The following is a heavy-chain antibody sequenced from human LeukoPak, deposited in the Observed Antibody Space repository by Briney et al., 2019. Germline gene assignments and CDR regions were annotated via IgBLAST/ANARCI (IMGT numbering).Heavy chain of an antibody. D-gene: IGHD4-11*01. CDR2: IYPGDSDT. V-gene: IGHV5-51*01. CDR1: GYSFSNYW. Sequence: GESLKISCKGSGYSFSNYWIGWVRQMPGKGLEWMGIIYPGDSDTKYSPSFQGQVTISADKSISTAYLQWSSLKASDTAMYYCARHGHSNYNYYYMDVWGTGTTVTVSS. CDR3: ARHGHSNYNYYYMDV. J-gene: IGHJ6*03.